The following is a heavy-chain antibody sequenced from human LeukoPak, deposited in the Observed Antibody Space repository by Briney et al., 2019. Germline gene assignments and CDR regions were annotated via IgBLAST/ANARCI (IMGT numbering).Heavy chain of an antibody. Sequence: AASVKVSCKASGGTFSSYAISWVRQAPGQGLEWMGGIIPIFGTANYAQKFQGRVTITADKSTSTAYMELSSLRSEDTAVYYCASSRMSPVFDYWGQGTLVTVSS. D-gene: IGHD2-8*01. CDR2: IIPIFGTA. CDR3: ASSRMSPVFDY. V-gene: IGHV1-69*06. J-gene: IGHJ4*02. CDR1: GGTFSSYA.